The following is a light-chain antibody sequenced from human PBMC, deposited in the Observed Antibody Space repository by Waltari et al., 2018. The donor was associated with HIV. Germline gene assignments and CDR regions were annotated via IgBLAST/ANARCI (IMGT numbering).Light chain of an antibody. CDR3: MQGTHWPPS. CDR1: VRLVYSDGNTY. V-gene: IGKV2-30*01. Sequence: TQSPVSLSVIPGQPASISCTSSVRLVYSDGNTYLNWFRQRPGQSPRRLIYRVSNRDPGVADRFSGSGSGMNFTLTISRVEAEDVAFYYCMQGTHWPPSFGGGTRLDIK. J-gene: IGKJ2*03. CDR2: RVS.